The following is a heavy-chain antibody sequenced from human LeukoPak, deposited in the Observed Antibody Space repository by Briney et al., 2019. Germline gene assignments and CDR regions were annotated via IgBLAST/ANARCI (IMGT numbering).Heavy chain of an antibody. J-gene: IGHJ4*02. V-gene: IGHV4-39*01. CDR2: IYYSGST. CDR3: ARRGRNSSGWQDYL. D-gene: IGHD6-25*01. Sequence: PSETLSLTCTVFGGSISSSSYYWGWIRQPPGKGLEWIGSIYYSGSTYYNPSLKSRVTISVDTSKNQFSLKLSSVTAADTAVYYCARRGRNSSGWQDYLWGQGTLVTVSS. CDR1: GGSISSSSYY.